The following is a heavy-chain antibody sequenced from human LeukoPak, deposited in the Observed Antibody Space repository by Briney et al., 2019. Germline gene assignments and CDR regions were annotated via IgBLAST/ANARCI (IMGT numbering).Heavy chain of an antibody. Sequence: GGSLRLSCAASGFTFSNYWMSWVRQTPGKGLEWVANIKQDGSEKYYVDSVKGRFTISRDNAKNSLYLQMNSLGAEDTAVYCCARDKIVGATHFDYWGQGTLVTVSS. CDR3: ARDKIVGATHFDY. CDR2: IKQDGSEK. D-gene: IGHD1-26*01. CDR1: GFTFSNYW. J-gene: IGHJ4*02. V-gene: IGHV3-7*01.